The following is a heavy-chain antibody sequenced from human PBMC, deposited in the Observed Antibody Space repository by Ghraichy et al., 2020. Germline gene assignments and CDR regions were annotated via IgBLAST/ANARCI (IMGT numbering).Heavy chain of an antibody. CDR1: GFTLSSYS. Sequence: WGSLRLSCVGSGFTLSSYSMNWVRQAPGKGLEWVSYITSSSRTKSYADSVKGRFTISRDNAQNSLYLQMNNLRDEDTAIYYCARGSRVVRFYYYDGMDVWGQGTTVTVSS. CDR2: ITSSSRTK. J-gene: IGHJ6*02. CDR3: ARGSRVVRFYYYDGMDV. V-gene: IGHV3-48*02. D-gene: IGHD4-23*01.